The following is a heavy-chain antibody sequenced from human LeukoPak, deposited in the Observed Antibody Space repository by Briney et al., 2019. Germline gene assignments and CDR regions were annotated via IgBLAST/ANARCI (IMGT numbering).Heavy chain of an antibody. V-gene: IGHV1-69*05. CDR1: GGTFSSYA. J-gene: IGHJ6*03. CDR2: IIPIFGTA. Sequence: ASVKVSCKASGGTFSSYAISWVRQAPGQGLEWMGGIIPIFGTANYAQKFQGRVTITTDESTSTAYMELSSLRSEDTAVYYCARGGSVFGVVPELKYYYYMDVWGKGTTVTVSS. D-gene: IGHD3-3*01. CDR3: ARGGSVFGVVPELKYYYYMDV.